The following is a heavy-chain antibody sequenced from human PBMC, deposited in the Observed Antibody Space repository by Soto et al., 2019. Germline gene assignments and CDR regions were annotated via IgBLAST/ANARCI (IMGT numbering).Heavy chain of an antibody. Sequence: LRLSCAASGFTFSSYAMSWVRQAPGKGLEWVSAISGSGGSTYYADSVKGRFTISGDNSKNTLYLQMNSLTAADTAVYYCARIGSNGYDHYFFDHWGQGALVTVSS. CDR3: ARIGSNGYDHYFFDH. V-gene: IGHV3-23*01. D-gene: IGHD5-12*01. CDR1: GFTFSSYA. CDR2: ISGSGGST. J-gene: IGHJ4*02.